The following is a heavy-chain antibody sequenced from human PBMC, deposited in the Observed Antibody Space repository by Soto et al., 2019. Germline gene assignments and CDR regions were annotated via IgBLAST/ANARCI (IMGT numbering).Heavy chain of an antibody. V-gene: IGHV4-30-2*06. CDR3: ARDYYGMDV. CDR1: GGSMTSGYS. Sequence: SETLSLTCTVTGGSMTSGYSWTWIRQSPGKGLEWIGYTYQSGSAYYNPSLKSRVTISVDRSKNQFSLNLTSVTAADTAVYYCARDYYGMDVWGQGTTVTVSS. J-gene: IGHJ6*02. CDR2: TYQSGSA.